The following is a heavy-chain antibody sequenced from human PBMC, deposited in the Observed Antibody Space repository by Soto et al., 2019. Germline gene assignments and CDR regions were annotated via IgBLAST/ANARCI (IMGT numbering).Heavy chain of an antibody. CDR3: ARQRTSVVTQAYFDV. Sequence: SETLSLTCTVTGDSISSRSYYWGWIRQPPGKGLEWIGSIYYSGSTYNNPSLRSRVSMSIDTSKDQFSLKLKSVTAADTALYFCARQRTSVVTQAYFDVWGPVSLVTV. J-gene: IGHJ4*02. D-gene: IGHD2-21*02. CDR1: GDSISSRSYY. CDR2: IYYSGST. V-gene: IGHV4-39*01.